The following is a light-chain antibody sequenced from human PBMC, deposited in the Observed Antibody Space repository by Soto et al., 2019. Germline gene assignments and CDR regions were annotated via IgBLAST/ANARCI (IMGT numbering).Light chain of an antibody. CDR3: QQANRFPLT. CDR1: QGISRS. V-gene: IGKV1-12*01. Sequence: DIQMTQSPSSVSASVGDRVTITCRASQGISRSLAWYQQKPGKAPKVLIYGASNLQSGVPSRFRGSGAGTEFTLTISSLQPEDFATYYCQQANRFPLTFGPGTKAAIK. J-gene: IGKJ3*01. CDR2: GAS.